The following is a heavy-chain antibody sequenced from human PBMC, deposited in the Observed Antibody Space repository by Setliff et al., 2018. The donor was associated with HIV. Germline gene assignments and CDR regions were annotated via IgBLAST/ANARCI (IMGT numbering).Heavy chain of an antibody. V-gene: IGHV4-59*11. Sequence: SETLSLTCTVSGGSISSHYWSWIRQPPGKGLEWIGSIYYSGSTSYNPSLKSRVTISVDTSKSQFSLKLSSVTAADTAVYYCAVVQYYYDTSGSDYWGQGTLVTVPQ. CDR3: AVVQYYYDTSGSDY. CDR2: IYYSGST. CDR1: GGSISSHY. D-gene: IGHD3-22*01. J-gene: IGHJ4*02.